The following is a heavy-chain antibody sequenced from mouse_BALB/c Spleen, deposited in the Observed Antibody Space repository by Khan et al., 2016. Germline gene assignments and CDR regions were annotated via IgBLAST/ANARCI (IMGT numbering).Heavy chain of an antibody. V-gene: IGHV3-8*02. Sequence: EVKLLESGPSLVKPSQTLSLTCSVTGDSITSGYWNWIRKFPGNTLEYMGYISYSGSTYYNPSLNSRISITRDTSKNQYYLQLNSVTTEDIARYDCAGYDGYFFDYWGHGTTLTVSS. CDR2: ISYSGST. D-gene: IGHD2-3*01. CDR3: AGYDGYFFDY. J-gene: IGHJ2*01. CDR1: GDSITSGY.